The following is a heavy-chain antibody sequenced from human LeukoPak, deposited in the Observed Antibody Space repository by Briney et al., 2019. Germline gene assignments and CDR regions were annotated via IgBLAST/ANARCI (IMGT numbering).Heavy chain of an antibody. D-gene: IGHD6-13*01. Sequence: GGSLRLSCAASGFTFSSYWMSWVRQAPGKGLEWVAHIKQDGSEKYYVDSVKGRFTITRDNAKNSLYLQMNSLRAEDTAVYYCAKIAAAGSFTHYYYYYMDVWGKGTTVTVSS. CDR2: IKQDGSEK. CDR1: GFTFSSYW. J-gene: IGHJ6*03. CDR3: AKIAAAGSFTHYYYYYMDV. V-gene: IGHV3-7*01.